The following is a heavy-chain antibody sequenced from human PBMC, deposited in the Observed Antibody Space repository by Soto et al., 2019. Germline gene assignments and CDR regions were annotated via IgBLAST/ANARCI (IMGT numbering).Heavy chain of an antibody. CDR2: IIPIFGTA. CDR1: GGTFSSYA. Sequence: SVKVSCKASGGTFSSYAISWVRQAPGQGLEWMGGIIPIFGTANYAQKFQGRVTITADESTSTAYMELSSLRSEDTAVYYCARPRGDYYESYYYYGMEVWGQGTTVTV. CDR3: ARPRGDYYESYYYYGMEV. V-gene: IGHV1-69*13. D-gene: IGHD3-22*01. J-gene: IGHJ6*02.